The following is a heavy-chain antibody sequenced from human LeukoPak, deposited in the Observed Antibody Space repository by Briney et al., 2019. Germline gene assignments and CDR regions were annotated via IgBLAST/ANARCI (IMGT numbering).Heavy chain of an antibody. J-gene: IGHJ3*02. CDR1: GGSFSGYY. CDR3: ARGWIQNAFDI. CDR2: INHSGST. Sequence: SETLSLTCAVYGGSFSGYYWSWIRQPPGKGLEWIGEINHSGSTNYNPSLKSRVTISVDTSKNQFSLKLSSVTAADTAVYYCARGWIQNAFDIWGQGTMVTVSS. V-gene: IGHV4-34*01. D-gene: IGHD5-18*01.